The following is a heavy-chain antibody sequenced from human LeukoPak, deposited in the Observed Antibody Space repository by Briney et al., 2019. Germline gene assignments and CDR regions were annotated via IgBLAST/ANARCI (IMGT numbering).Heavy chain of an antibody. CDR1: GYTFTGYY. Sequence: ASVKVSCKASGYTFTGYYMHWVRQAPGQGLEWMGWINPNSGGTNYAQKFQGRVTMTRDTSISTAYMELSRLRSDDTAVYYCAREGLPTTWRYYYCMDVWGKGTTVTVSS. J-gene: IGHJ6*03. CDR3: AREGLPTTWRYYYCMDV. D-gene: IGHD4-17*01. CDR2: INPNSGGT. V-gene: IGHV1-2*02.